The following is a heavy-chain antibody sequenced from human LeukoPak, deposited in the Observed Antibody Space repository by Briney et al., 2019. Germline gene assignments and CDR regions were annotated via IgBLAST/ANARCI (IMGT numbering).Heavy chain of an antibody. CDR1: GGSFSGYY. V-gene: IGHV4-34*01. CDR3: ARRPYYDFWSGLPSH. J-gene: IGHJ4*02. CDR2: INHSGST. D-gene: IGHD3-3*01. Sequence: SETLSLTCAVYGGSFSGYYWSWIRQPPGKGLEWIGEINHSGSTNYNPSLKSRVTISIDTSKHQFSLKLSSVTAADRAVYFCARRPYYDFWSGLPSHWGQGTLVTVSS.